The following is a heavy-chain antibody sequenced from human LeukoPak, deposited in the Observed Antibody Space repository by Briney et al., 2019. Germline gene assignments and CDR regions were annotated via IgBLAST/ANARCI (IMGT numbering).Heavy chain of an antibody. CDR1: EFTFSNYA. Sequence: LTGGSLRLSCAASEFTFSNYAMNWVRQSPGKGLEWVSGISGTGDRTYIADSLKGRFTISRDNSKNTLYVQMNSLRAEDTAVYYCAKGSPNSSGYHRHFDYWGQGTLVTVSP. J-gene: IGHJ4*02. D-gene: IGHD3-22*01. CDR2: ISGTGDRT. V-gene: IGHV3-23*01. CDR3: AKGSPNSSGYHRHFDY.